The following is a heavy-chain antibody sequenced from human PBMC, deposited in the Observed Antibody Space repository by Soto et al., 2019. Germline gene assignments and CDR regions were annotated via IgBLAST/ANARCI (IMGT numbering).Heavy chain of an antibody. CDR1: GGSMSSNHYY. CDR2: IYYDGST. J-gene: IGHJ5*01. D-gene: IGHD5-18*01. CDR3: ASHVTYSRPWSVPWFDP. V-gene: IGHV4-39*01. Sequence: PSETLSLTCTVSGGSMSSNHYYWGWIRQPPWKGLEWIGSIYYDGSTYQSPSVKSRATISVDTSKRQFSLKLTSVTAADTAAYYCASHVTYSRPWSVPWFDPWGPGTLVPDSS.